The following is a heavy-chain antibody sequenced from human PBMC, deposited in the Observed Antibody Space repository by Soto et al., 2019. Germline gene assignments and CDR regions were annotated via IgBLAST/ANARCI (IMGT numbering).Heavy chain of an antibody. D-gene: IGHD3-22*01. V-gene: IGHV4-59*01. CDR1: GGSISSYY. J-gene: IGHJ5*02. Sequence: SETLSLTCTVSGGSISSYYWSWIRQPPGKGLEWIGYIYYSGSTNYNPSLKSRVTITVDTSKNQFSLKLSSVTAADTALYYCARGNPYYYDSSGWFDPWGQGTLVTVSS. CDR2: IYYSGST. CDR3: ARGNPYYYDSSGWFDP.